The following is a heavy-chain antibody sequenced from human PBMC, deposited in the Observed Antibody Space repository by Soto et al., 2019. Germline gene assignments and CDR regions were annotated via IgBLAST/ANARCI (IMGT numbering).Heavy chain of an antibody. D-gene: IGHD3-3*01. Sequence: LVESGGGVVPPGTSLRLSCAASGFNFRKSGMHWVRQAPGKGLEWVALISYDRSNKFYADSVKGRFTISRDDSKNTVSLQMDSPRLEDTAVYYGAKVLSFIDALDLWGRGTMVTVSS. CDR3: AKVLSFIDALDL. V-gene: IGHV3-30*18. CDR1: GFNFRKSG. J-gene: IGHJ3*01. CDR2: ISYDRSNK.